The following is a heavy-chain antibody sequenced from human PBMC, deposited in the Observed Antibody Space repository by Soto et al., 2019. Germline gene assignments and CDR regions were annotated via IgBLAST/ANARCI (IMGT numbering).Heavy chain of an antibody. CDR1: GGSVSSGSYY. Sequence: PSETLSLTCTVSGGSVSSGSYYWSWIRQPPGKGLEWIGYIYYSGSTNYNPSLKSRVTISVDTSKNQFSLKLSSVTAAETAVYYWARGPLRPYFDYWGQGTLVTVSS. J-gene: IGHJ4*02. CDR3: ARGPLRPYFDY. D-gene: IGHD4-17*01. V-gene: IGHV4-61*01. CDR2: IYYSGST.